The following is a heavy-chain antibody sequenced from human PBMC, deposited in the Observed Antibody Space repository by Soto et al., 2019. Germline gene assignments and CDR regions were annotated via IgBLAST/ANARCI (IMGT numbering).Heavy chain of an antibody. Sequence: SETLSFTCTVSGGSISSGGYYWSWIRQHPGKGLEWIGYIYYSGSTYYNPSLKSRVTISVDTSKNQFSLKLSSVTAADTAVYYCAKGPMAVVVITYFDYWGQGTLVTVSS. D-gene: IGHD3-22*01. CDR2: IYYSGST. CDR3: AKGPMAVVVITYFDY. CDR1: GGSISSGGYY. V-gene: IGHV4-31*03. J-gene: IGHJ4*02.